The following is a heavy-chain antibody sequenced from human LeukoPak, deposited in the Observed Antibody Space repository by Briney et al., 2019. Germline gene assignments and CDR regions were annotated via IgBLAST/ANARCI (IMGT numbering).Heavy chain of an antibody. CDR1: GYTFTSYD. J-gene: IGHJ5*02. Sequence: ASVKVSCKASGYTFTSYDINWVRQATGQGLEWMGWMNPNSGNTGYAQKFQGRVTMTRNTSISTAYMELSSLRSEDTAVNYCARGASIMARFDPWGQGTLVTVSS. D-gene: IGHD3-16*01. V-gene: IGHV1-8*01. CDR3: ARGASIMARFDP. CDR2: MNPNSGNT.